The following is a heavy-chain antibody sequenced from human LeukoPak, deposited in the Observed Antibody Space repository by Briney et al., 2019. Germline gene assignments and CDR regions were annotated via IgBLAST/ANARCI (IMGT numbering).Heavy chain of an antibody. CDR3: ARDTVNGPFVISLDL. D-gene: IGHD2-8*01. Sequence: PGGSLRLSCAASGFSLRSSEMNWVRQAPGKGPEWVAHINSADNVEYYTDSARGRFTMSRDNAKDLLYPQMNSLRDEDTAVYYCARDTVNGPFVISLDLWGQGVLVTVSS. CDR2: INSADNVE. V-gene: IGHV3-48*03. J-gene: IGHJ5*02. CDR1: GFSLRSSE.